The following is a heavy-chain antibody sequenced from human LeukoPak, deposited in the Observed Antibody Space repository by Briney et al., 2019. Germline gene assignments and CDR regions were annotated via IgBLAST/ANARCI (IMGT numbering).Heavy chain of an antibody. CDR2: ISGSGGST. J-gene: IGHJ4*02. Sequence: GGSLRLSCAASGFTFSSYGMSWVRQAPGKGLEWVSAISGSGGSTYYADSVKGRFTISRDNSKNTLYLQMNSLRAEDTAVCFCAKGGHLTYYYDSSGYYYFDYWGQGTLVTVSS. V-gene: IGHV3-23*01. CDR1: GFTFSSYG. CDR3: AKGGHLTYYYDSSGYYYFDY. D-gene: IGHD3-22*01.